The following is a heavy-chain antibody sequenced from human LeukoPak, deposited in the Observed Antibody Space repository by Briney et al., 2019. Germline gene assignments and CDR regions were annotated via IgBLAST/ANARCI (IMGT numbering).Heavy chain of an antibody. J-gene: IGHJ6*02. V-gene: IGHV4-34*01. D-gene: IGHD3-3*01. CDR3: ARVVDRGNYDFWSGSRPTPYYYYGMDV. CDR2: INHSGST. CDR1: GGSFSGYY. Sequence: PSETLSLTCAVYGGSFSGYYWSWIRQPPGKGLEWIGEINHSGSTNYNPSLKSRVTISVDTSKNQISLKLSSVTAADTAVYYCARVVDRGNYDFWSGSRPTPYYYYGMDVWGQGTTVTVSS.